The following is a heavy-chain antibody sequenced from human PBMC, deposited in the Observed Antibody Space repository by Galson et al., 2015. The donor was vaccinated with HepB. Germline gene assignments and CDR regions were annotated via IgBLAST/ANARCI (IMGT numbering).Heavy chain of an antibody. CDR1: GGSISSYY. J-gene: IGHJ3*02. CDR3: ARDRPPAI. Sequence: QVQLQESGPGLVKPSETLSLTCTVSGGSISSYYWSWIRQPPGKGLEWIGYIYYSGSTNYNPSLKSRVTISVDTSKNQFSLKLSSVTAADTAVYYCARDRPPAIWGQGTMVTVSS. CDR2: IYYSGST. V-gene: IGHV4-59*01.